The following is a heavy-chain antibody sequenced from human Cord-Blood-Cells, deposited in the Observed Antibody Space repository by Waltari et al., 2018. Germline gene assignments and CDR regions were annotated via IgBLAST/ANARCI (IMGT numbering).Heavy chain of an antibody. D-gene: IGHD6-19*01. CDR3: TRHTVAGDY. J-gene: IGHJ4*02. Sequence: EVQLVESGGGLVQPGGSLKLSCAASGFTFSGSAMHWVRQASGNGCGKGGGWGSRSRSKANSDATGDAASVKGRFTMSRDDSKNTAYLQMNSLKTEDTAVYYCTRHTVAGDYWGQGTLVTVSS. CDR1: GFTFSGSA. V-gene: IGHV3-73*02. CDR2: SRSKANSDAT.